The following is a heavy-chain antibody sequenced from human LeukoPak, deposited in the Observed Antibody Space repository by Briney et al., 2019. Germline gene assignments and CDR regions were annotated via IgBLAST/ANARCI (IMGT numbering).Heavy chain of an antibody. V-gene: IGHV3-74*01. CDR1: GFNFINTW. J-gene: IGHJ4*02. CDR2: IKNDGSGI. D-gene: IGHD2-21*01. CDR3: ARERGVSHPFDY. Sequence: PGGSLRLSCAASGFNFINTWMHWVRQAPGKGLVWVAHIKNDGSGIIYADSVKGRFTISRDNARNTLYLQMNSLRAEDTAVYYCARERGVSHPFDYWGQGTLVTVSS.